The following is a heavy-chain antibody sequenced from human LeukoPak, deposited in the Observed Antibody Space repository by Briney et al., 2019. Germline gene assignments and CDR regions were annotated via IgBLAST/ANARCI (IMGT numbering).Heavy chain of an antibody. CDR3: ARYSDILTGYYYPYAFDI. V-gene: IGHV4-34*01. CDR1: GGSFSGYY. CDR2: INHSGST. Sequence: PSETLSLTCAVYGGSFSGYYWIWIRHPPGKGLEWIGEINHSGSTNYNPSLKSRVTISVDTSKTQFSLKLSSVTAADTAVYYCARYSDILTGYYYPYAFDIWGQGTMVTVSS. D-gene: IGHD3-9*01. J-gene: IGHJ3*02.